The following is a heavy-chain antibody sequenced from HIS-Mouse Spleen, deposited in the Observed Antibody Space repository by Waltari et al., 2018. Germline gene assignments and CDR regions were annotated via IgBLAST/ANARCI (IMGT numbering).Heavy chain of an antibody. J-gene: IGHJ5*02. Sequence: QVQLQESGPGLVKPSETLSLTCTVSGYSVSSGYYWGWIRQPPGKGLEWIGSIYHSGSTYYNPSLKSRVTISVDTSKNQFSLKLSSVTAADTAVYYCARVKTWGQGTLVTVSS. CDR1: GYSVSSGYY. V-gene: IGHV4-38-2*02. CDR2: IYHSGST. CDR3: ARVKT.